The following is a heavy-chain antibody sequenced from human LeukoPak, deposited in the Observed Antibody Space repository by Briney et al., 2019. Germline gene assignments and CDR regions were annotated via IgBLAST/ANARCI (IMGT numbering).Heavy chain of an antibody. Sequence: GGSLRLSCAASEFSVGSNYMTWVRQAPGKGLEWVSLIYSGGSTYYADSVKGRFTISRDNSQNTLYLQMNSLRAEDTAVYYCAELGITMIGGVWGKGTTVTISS. CDR3: AELGITMIGGV. D-gene: IGHD3-10*02. CDR1: EFSVGSNY. CDR2: IYSGGST. J-gene: IGHJ6*04. V-gene: IGHV3-66*01.